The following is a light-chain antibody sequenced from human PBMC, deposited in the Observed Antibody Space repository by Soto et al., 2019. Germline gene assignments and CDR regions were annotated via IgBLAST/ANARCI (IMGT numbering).Light chain of an antibody. Sequence: NFMLTQPHSVSASPGKTVTISCTRSSGSIASNYVQWYQQRPGSSPTTVIYEDNQRPSGVPDRFSGSIDSSSNSASLTISGLKTEDEADYYCQSYDSSNQDVVFGGGTKVTVL. CDR1: SGSIASNY. J-gene: IGLJ2*01. CDR2: EDN. V-gene: IGLV6-57*01. CDR3: QSYDSSNQDVV.